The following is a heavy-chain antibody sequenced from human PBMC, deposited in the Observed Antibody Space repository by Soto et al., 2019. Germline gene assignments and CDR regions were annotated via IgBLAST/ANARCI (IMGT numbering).Heavy chain of an antibody. Sequence: GWSVRHSGASCECTFSGDAMSFVRKAPGKGLEWVSAISGSGGSTYYADSVKGRFTISRDNSKNTLYLQMNSLRAEDTAVYYYAKYPHYLPLLVDYWGQGTLVTVSS. CDR1: ECTFSGDA. J-gene: IGHJ4*02. CDR3: AKYPHYLPLLVDY. V-gene: IGHV3-23*01. D-gene: IGHD1-26*01. CDR2: ISGSGGST.